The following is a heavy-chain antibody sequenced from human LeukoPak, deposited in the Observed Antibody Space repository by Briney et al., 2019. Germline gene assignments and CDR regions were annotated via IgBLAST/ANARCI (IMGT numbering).Heavy chain of an antibody. J-gene: IGHJ1*01. Sequence: PGGSLRLSCAASGFDFVEHEMDWVRQAPGRGHEWLARIRNQNRGYLTDYAASVRGRFTISRDDSRNSLHLQMNSLKTEDTAVYFCVRASQGCFQNWGQGTQVIVSS. V-gene: IGHV3-72*01. CDR1: GFDFVEHE. CDR3: VRASQGCFQN. CDR2: IRNQNRGYLT. D-gene: IGHD2-8*01.